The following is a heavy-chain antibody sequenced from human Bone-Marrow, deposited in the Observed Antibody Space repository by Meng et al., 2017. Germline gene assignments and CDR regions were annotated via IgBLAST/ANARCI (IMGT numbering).Heavy chain of an antibody. CDR3: ARTVYEHSDYYAFDI. J-gene: IGHJ3*02. CDR1: GYTFTNYY. Sequence: SVKVSCKASGYTFTNYYINWVQQATGQGLQWMGRIIPIVGLTYYAQNFQGRVTITADKSTSTIYIELSSLRSEDTAVYYCARTVYEHSDYYAFDIWGQGTMVTVSS. V-gene: IGHV1-69*02. CDR2: IIPIVGLT. D-gene: IGHD5/OR15-5a*01.